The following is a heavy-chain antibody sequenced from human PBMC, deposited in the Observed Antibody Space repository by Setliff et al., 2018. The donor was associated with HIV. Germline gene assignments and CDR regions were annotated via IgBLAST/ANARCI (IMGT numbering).Heavy chain of an antibody. J-gene: IGHJ6*03. Sequence: PGESLKISCKGSGYSFSTYWIGWVRQMPGKGLEWMGIIYPGDSGTTYSPSFQGQVTISADKSISTAYLQWSSLKASDTAMYYCARHTRQLEFLEWLSPHYYHYYYMDVWGQGTTVTVSS. CDR1: GYSFSTYW. D-gene: IGHD3-3*01. CDR2: IYPGDSGT. V-gene: IGHV5-51*01. CDR3: ARHTRQLEFLEWLSPHYYHYYYMDV.